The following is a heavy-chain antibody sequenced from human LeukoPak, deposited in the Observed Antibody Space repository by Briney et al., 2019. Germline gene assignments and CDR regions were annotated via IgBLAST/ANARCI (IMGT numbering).Heavy chain of an antibody. V-gene: IGHV3-23*01. CDR3: AKQILDSSSWSDYFDY. J-gene: IGHJ4*02. D-gene: IGHD6-13*01. CDR1: GFTFSSYA. CDR2: ISGSGGST. Sequence: GGSLRLSCAASGFTFSSYAMSWVRQAPGKGLEWVSAISGSGGSTYYADSVKGRFTISRDNSKNTLYLQMNSLRAEDTAVYYCAKQILDSSSWSDYFDYWGQGTLVTVSS.